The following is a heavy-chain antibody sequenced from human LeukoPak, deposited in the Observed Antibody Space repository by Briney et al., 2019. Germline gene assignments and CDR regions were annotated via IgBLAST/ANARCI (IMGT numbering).Heavy chain of an antibody. CDR2: IYYSGST. J-gene: IGHJ4*02. Sequence: SETLSLTCTVSGGSISSSSYYWGWIRQPPGKGLEWIGSIYYSGSTYYNPSLKSRVTISVDTSKNQFSLKLSSVTAADTAVYYCASLPIGGSGSYYIDYWGQGTLVTVSS. D-gene: IGHD3-10*01. V-gene: IGHV4-39*07. CDR1: GGSISSSSYY. CDR3: ASLPIGGSGSYYIDY.